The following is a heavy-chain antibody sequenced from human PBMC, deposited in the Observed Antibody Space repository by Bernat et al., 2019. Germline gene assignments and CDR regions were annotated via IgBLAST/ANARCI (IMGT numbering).Heavy chain of an antibody. V-gene: IGHV3-21*01. CDR1: GFTFSSYS. CDR3: ARDIAGYSSGWRSGVWFDP. Sequence: EVQLVESGGGLVKPGGSLRLSCAASGFTFSSYSMNWVRQAPGKGLEWVSSISSSSSYIYYADSVKGRFTISRDNAKNSLYLQMNSLRAEDTAVYYCARDIAGYSSGWRSGVWFDPWGQGTLVTVSS. J-gene: IGHJ5*02. CDR2: ISSSSSYI. D-gene: IGHD6-19*01.